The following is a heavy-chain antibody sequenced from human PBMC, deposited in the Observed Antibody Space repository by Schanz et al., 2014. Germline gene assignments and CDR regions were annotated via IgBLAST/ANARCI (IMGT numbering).Heavy chain of an antibody. CDR3: ARDSRPNYDFLTAYYSIDY. Sequence: QVQLVESGGGVVQPGRSLRLSCAAYGFTLSSYAMHWVRQAPGKGLEWVAVIWSDGSGKYYADSVKGRFTISRDNAKNTLYLQMNSLRAEDTAVYYCARDSRPNYDFLTAYYSIDYWGQGTLVTVSS. CDR1: GFTLSSYA. J-gene: IGHJ4*02. D-gene: IGHD3-9*01. V-gene: IGHV3-33*08. CDR2: IWSDGSGK.